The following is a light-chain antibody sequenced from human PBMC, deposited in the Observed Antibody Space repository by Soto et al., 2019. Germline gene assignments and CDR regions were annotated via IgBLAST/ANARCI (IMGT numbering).Light chain of an antibody. CDR2: DAS. CDR3: QQYNRYPHT. V-gene: IGKV1-5*01. CDR1: QSISSW. Sequence: DIQMTQSPSTLSASVGDRVTITCRASQSISSWLAWYQQKPGKAPKLLIYDASTLESGAPSRFSGSGSGTEFPLTISSLQPDDFATYDCQQYNRYPHTFGQGTKLEIK. J-gene: IGKJ2*01.